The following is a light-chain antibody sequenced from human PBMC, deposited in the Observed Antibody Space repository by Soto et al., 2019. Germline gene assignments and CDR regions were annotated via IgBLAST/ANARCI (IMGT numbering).Light chain of an antibody. CDR2: SAS. CDR3: QQYDFSPIT. Sequence: EIVLTQSPCTLSLSPGERATLSCRASQSVSSSYLAWYQQKPGQAPRLLIYSASSRATGIPDRFSGSGSGTDFTLTISRLEPEDFAVYYCQQYDFSPITFGQGTRLEI. CDR1: QSVSSSY. V-gene: IGKV3-20*01. J-gene: IGKJ5*01.